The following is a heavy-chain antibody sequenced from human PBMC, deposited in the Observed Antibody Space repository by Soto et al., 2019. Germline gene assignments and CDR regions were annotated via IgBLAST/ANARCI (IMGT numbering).Heavy chain of an antibody. CDR2: INPIGGAT. Sequence: QVQLVQSGADVKKPGASVKVSCKASGYTFTNYYLHWVRQAPGQGLASVGAINPIGGATTYPQKFQGRVTMTRDTSKNTVYREVSSMRAEDTEVYYWACSKSWSFDYLGQGTLVTVYS. CDR1: GYTFTNYY. CDR3: ACSKSWSFDY. J-gene: IGHJ4*02. D-gene: IGHD4-4*01. V-gene: IGHV1-46*03.